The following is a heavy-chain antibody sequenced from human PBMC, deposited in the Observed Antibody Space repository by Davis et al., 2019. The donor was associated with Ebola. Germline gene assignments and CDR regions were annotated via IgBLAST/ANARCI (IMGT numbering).Heavy chain of an antibody. CDR1: GITFTNYA. D-gene: IGHD2-21*01. Sequence: GESLKISCAASGITFTNYALHWVRQAPGKGLQWLAVISYDGNNQYYADSVKGRFTISRDNSKNTLYLQMNSLRAEDTAVYYCAKISVVVIAEYYFDYWGQGTLVTVSS. J-gene: IGHJ4*02. CDR3: AKISVVVIAEYYFDY. V-gene: IGHV3-30*04. CDR2: ISYDGNNQ.